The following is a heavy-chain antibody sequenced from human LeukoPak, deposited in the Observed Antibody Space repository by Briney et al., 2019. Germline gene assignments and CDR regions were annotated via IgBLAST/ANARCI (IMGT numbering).Heavy chain of an antibody. V-gene: IGHV4-38-2*01. Sequence: PSETLSLTCAVSSYSISSGYYWDWIRQPPGKGLEWIGTIFYSGRAYYNPSLKSRVTMSVDTSKNQFSLNLTSVTAAGTAVYFXXXDRGXXNDYASTDFDFWGQGTLVTVSS. CDR2: IFYSGRA. CDR3: XXDRGXXNDYASTDFDF. CDR1: SYSISSGYY. J-gene: IGHJ4*02. D-gene: IGHD4-17*01.